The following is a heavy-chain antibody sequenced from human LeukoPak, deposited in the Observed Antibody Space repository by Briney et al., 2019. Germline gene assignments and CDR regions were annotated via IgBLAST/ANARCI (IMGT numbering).Heavy chain of an antibody. V-gene: IGHV3-48*02. CDR1: GFTFSSYS. Sequence: GGSLRLSCAASGFTFSSYSMNWVRQAPGKGLEWVSYISSSSRTTYYADSVKGRFTISRDNAKKSLFLQMNSLRDEDTAVYFCARDWPRDGYHEIFEYCGQGTLVSVSS. CDR2: ISSSSRTT. CDR3: ARDWPRDGYHEIFEY. J-gene: IGHJ4*02. D-gene: IGHD5-24*01.